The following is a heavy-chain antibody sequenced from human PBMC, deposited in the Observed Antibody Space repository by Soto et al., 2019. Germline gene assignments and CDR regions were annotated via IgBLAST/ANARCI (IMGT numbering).Heavy chain of an antibody. CDR3: ARRALVVVTAISHDAFDI. Sequence: SVKVSCKASGGTFSSYAISWVRQAPGQGLEWMGGIIPIFGTANYAQKFQGRVTITADESTSTAYMELSSLRSEDTAVYYCARRALVVVTAISHDAFDIWGQGTMVTVSS. J-gene: IGHJ3*02. CDR2: IIPIFGTA. CDR1: GGTFSSYA. V-gene: IGHV1-69*13. D-gene: IGHD2-21*02.